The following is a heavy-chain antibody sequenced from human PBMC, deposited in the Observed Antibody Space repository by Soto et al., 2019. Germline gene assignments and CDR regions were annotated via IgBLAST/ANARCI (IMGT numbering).Heavy chain of an antibody. CDR3: ARDSEYYYDSSGPHYFDY. CDR1: GYTFTSYG. J-gene: IGHJ4*02. Sequence: GASVKVSCKASGYTFTSYGISWVRQAPGQGLEWMGWISAYNGNTNYAQKLQGRVTMTTDTSTSTAYMELRSLRSDDTAVYYCARDSEYYYDSSGPHYFDYWGQGTLVTVSS. V-gene: IGHV1-18*01. D-gene: IGHD3-22*01. CDR2: ISAYNGNT.